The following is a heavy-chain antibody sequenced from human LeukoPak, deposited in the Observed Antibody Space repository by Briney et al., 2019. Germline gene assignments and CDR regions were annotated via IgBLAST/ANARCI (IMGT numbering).Heavy chain of an antibody. CDR1: GFTFSSYS. J-gene: IGHJ4*02. V-gene: IGHV3-21*01. CDR2: ISSSSSYI. D-gene: IGHD3-22*01. CDR3: ARESSIGYYYDSSGYYYEFDY. Sequence: ARGSLRLSCAASGFTFSSYSMNWVRQAPGKGLEWVSSISSSSSYIYYADSVKGRFTISRDNAKNSLYLQMNSLRAEDTAVYYCARESSIGYYYDSSGYYYEFDYWGQGTLVTVPS.